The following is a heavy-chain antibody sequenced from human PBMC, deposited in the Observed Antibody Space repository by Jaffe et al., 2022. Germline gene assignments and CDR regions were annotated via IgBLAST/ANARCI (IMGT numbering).Heavy chain of an antibody. Sequence: QVQLVQSGAEVKKPGSSVKVSCKASGGTFSSYTISWVRQAPGQGLEWMGRIIPILGIANYAQKFQGRVTITADKSTSTAYMELSSLRSEDTAVYYCARGSCSGGSCRYYFDYWGQGTLVTVSS. CDR2: IIPILGIA. J-gene: IGHJ4*02. D-gene: IGHD2-15*01. V-gene: IGHV1-69*02. CDR1: GGTFSSYT. CDR3: ARGSCSGGSCRYYFDY.